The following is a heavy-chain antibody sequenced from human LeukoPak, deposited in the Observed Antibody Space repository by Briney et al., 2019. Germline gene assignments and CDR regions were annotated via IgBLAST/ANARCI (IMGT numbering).Heavy chain of an antibody. Sequence: ASVKVSCKASGYTFISYGISWVRQAPGQGLEWMGWISDYSGNTKYAQNFQDRVTMTTDASTSTAYMELRSLRSDDTAVYYCASLAVGGTDQFDSWGQGTLFTVSS. V-gene: IGHV1-18*01. J-gene: IGHJ4*02. CDR2: ISDYSGNT. CDR1: GYTFISYG. CDR3: ASLAVGGTDQFDS. D-gene: IGHD6-19*01.